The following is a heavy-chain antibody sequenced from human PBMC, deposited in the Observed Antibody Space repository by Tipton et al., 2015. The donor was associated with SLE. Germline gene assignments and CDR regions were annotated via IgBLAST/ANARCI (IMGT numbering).Heavy chain of an antibody. CDR3: ARSRRGSSLDY. J-gene: IGHJ4*02. Sequence: QLVQSGAEVKKPGASVRVSCKASGYTFTTYYIQWVRQAPGQGLEWMGKINPSGGTTTYAQELQGRVIITRDTSTSTVFMELSNLRSEDTAVYYCARSRRGSSLDYWGQGTLVTVSS. CDR1: GYTFTTYY. D-gene: IGHD6-6*01. CDR2: INPSGGTT. V-gene: IGHV1-46*01.